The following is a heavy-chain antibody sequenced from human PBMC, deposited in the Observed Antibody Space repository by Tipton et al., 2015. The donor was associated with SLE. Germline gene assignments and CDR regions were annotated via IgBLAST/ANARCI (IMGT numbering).Heavy chain of an antibody. CDR1: GGSVSSNF. CDR2: FSSTGGS. J-gene: IGHJ4*02. D-gene: IGHD5-12*01. CDR3: ARLWLRLWDYFDY. V-gene: IGHV4-59*02. Sequence: TLSLTCTVSGGSVSSNFWTWIRQPPGKELQWIGYFSSTGGSNYNPSLKSRVSMSVDMSKNQFSLKLSSVTAADTAVYYCARLWLRLWDYFDYWGQGTLVTVSS.